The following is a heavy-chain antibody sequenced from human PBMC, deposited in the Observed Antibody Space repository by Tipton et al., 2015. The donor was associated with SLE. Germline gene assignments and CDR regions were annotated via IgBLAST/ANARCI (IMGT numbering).Heavy chain of an antibody. J-gene: IGHJ4*02. CDR3: AKGFYDTSGGHFDS. CDR1: GFDFTNYG. CDR2: IRYDGGGK. D-gene: IGHD3-22*01. Sequence: RSLRLSCAASGFDFTNYGMHWVRQSPGKGLEWVATIRYDGGGKYYPDSVKGRFTISRDNSEDTLYLQLHTLRAEDTAVYYCAKGFYDTSGGHFDSWGQGALVTVSS. V-gene: IGHV3-33*03.